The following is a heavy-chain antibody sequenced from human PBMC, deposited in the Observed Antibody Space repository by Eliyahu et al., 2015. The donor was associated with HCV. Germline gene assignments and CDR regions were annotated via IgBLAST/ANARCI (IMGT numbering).Heavy chain of an antibody. J-gene: IGHJ4*02. CDR2: ITTHSGAT. V-gene: IGHV1-18*01. Sequence: QVQLVQSGAEVKKPGASVKVSCKTSGYIFTSYMIAWVREAPGQGPEWMGGITTHSGATNYAQKLQGRVTMTTDTSTNTAYMELRSLTSDDTAVYYCARDPGRAYLDYWGQGTLVTISS. CDR3: ARDPGRAYLDY. CDR1: GYIFTSYM.